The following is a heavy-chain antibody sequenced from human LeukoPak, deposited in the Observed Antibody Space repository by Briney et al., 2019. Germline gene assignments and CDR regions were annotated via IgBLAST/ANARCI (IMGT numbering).Heavy chain of an antibody. J-gene: IGHJ4*02. CDR1: GYTLTELS. CDR2: FDPEDGET. D-gene: IGHD6-13*01. V-gene: IGHV1-24*01. CDR3: ATAHLSSSWYFDY. Sequence: ASMKVSCKVSGYTLTELSMHWVRQAPGKGLEWMGGFDPEDGETIYAQKFQGRVTMTEDTSTDTAYMELSSLRSEDTAVYYCATAHLSSSWYFDYWGQGTLVTVSS.